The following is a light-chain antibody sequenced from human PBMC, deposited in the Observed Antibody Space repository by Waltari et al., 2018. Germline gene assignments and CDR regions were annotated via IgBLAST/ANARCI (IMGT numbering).Light chain of an antibody. J-gene: IGLJ3*02. CDR1: SGHSSYV. V-gene: IGLV4-69*01. CDR2: VNSDGSH. CDR3: QTGGHGTWV. Sequence: QLLLTQSPSASASLGAAVKLTCTLRSGHSSYVIASLQQQPEKGPRYLMKVNSDGSHNKGDEIPDRFSGSSSGAERYLTISSLQSEDEADYYCQTGGHGTWVFGGGTKLTVL.